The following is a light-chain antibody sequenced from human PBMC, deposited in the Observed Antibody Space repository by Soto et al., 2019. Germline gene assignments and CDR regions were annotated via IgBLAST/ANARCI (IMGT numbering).Light chain of an antibody. CDR3: QQYNNWPWT. Sequence: EIVMTQSPATLSVSPGERATLSCRASQSLSSNLAWYQQKPGQAPRFLMYGVSTRATGIPARFSGSGSGTEFTLTISGLQSEDFAIYYCQQYNNWPWTFDQGTKVEIK. CDR1: QSLSSN. V-gene: IGKV3-15*01. J-gene: IGKJ1*01. CDR2: GVS.